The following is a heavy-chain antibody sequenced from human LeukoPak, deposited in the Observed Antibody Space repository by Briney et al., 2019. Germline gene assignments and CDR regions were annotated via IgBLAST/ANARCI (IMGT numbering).Heavy chain of an antibody. J-gene: IGHJ2*01. CDR1: RYTFLGYY. D-gene: IGHD7-27*01. CDR3: ARGRGDGWYFDL. Sequence: AAVKVSCQASRYTFLGYYMHWVRQAPGQGREWMGCVNPNSGVTNYAQKFQDRVTITRDTSISTAYMELSRLRSDDTAVYYCARGRGDGWYFDLWGRGTVVSVS. V-gene: IGHV1-2*02. CDR2: VNPNSGVT.